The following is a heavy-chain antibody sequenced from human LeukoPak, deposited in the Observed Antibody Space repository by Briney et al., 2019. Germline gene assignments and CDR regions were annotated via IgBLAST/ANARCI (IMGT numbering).Heavy chain of an antibody. J-gene: IGHJ4*02. D-gene: IGHD1-26*01. CDR1: GFTFRSHA. CDR2: LIENGATT. V-gene: IGHV3-23*01. Sequence: GGSLRLSCASSGFTFRSHAMSWVRQAPGKGLEWVSGLIENGATTYYADSVKGRFSISRDNSMNTVYLQMNNLRAEDTAVYYCVKDYRVGSSPAFGDFWGQGTLVTVSS. CDR3: VKDYRVGSSPAFGDF.